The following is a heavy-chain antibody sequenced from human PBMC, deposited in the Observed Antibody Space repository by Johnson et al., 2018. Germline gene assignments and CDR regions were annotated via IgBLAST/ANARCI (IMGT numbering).Heavy chain of an antibody. CDR1: GYTFTSYY. J-gene: IGHJ6*03. Sequence: QVQLVQSGAEVKKPGASVKVSCKAFGYTFTSYYMHWVRQAPGQGLEWMGIITPTGGSTNYAQKFQGRVTMTRDTSTSTVYMELRSLRSEDTAVYYCAGAYGGNSLGYMDVWGKGTTVTVSS. CDR2: ITPTGGST. CDR3: AGAYGGNSLGYMDV. V-gene: IGHV1-46*01. D-gene: IGHD4-23*01.